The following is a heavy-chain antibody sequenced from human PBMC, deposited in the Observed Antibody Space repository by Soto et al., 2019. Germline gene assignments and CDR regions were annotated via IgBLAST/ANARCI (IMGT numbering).Heavy chain of an antibody. V-gene: IGHV3-53*02. Sequence: EVQVLATGGGLIQPGGSLRLSCAASGFTVNSNYMSWVRQAPGEGLQWVSITNTGGTTYYADSVKGRFTVSRDNSKNTLYLQMNSLRAEDTAVYYCAKGDGFILDVWGLGTTVSVSS. D-gene: IGHD1-26*01. CDR1: GFTVNSNY. CDR2: TNTGGTT. CDR3: AKGDGFILDV. J-gene: IGHJ6*02.